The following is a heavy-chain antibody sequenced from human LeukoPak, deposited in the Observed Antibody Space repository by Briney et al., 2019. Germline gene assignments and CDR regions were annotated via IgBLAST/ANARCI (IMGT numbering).Heavy chain of an antibody. CDR1: GFTLSSYW. V-gene: IGHV3-7*01. D-gene: IGHD4-17*01. J-gene: IGHJ3*02. Sequence: GGSLRLSCAASGFTLSSYWMSWVRQAPGKGLEWVANIKQDGSEKYYVDSVKGRFTISRDNAKNSLYLQMNSLRAEDTAVYYCARVRWTGYGAPGDAFDIWGQGTMVTVSS. CDR2: IKQDGSEK. CDR3: ARVRWTGYGAPGDAFDI.